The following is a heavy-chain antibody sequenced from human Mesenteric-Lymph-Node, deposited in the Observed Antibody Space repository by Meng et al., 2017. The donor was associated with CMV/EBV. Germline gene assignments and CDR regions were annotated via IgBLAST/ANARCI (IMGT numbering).Heavy chain of an antibody. D-gene: IGHD6-13*01. V-gene: IGHV1-69*02. CDR1: GGTFSSYT. CDR3: AGGIAAAGSRWFDP. CDR2: IIPILGIA. J-gene: IGHJ5*02. Sequence: QVQLVQSGAEGKKPASSVKVSFKASGGTFSSYTISWVRQAPGQGLEWMGRIIPILGIANYAQKFQGRVTITADKSTSTAYMELSSLRSEDTAVYYCAGGIAAAGSRWFDPWGQGTLVTVSS.